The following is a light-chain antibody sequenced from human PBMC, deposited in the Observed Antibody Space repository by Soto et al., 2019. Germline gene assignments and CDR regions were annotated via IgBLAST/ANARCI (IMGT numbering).Light chain of an antibody. J-gene: IGKJ1*01. CDR1: QSMTTK. Sequence: EIVMTQSPATLSVSPGEGVTLSCRASQSMTTKLAWYQQKPGQPPRLLIYFASTRATAVPARFTDGGYGTQFTLTTSSPKSDDLAVYYCQQYDKWPRNFGQGTKGDIK. CDR3: QQYDKWPRN. CDR2: FAS. V-gene: IGKV3-15*01.